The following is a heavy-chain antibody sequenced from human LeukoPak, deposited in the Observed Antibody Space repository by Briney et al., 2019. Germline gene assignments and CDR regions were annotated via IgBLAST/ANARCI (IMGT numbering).Heavy chain of an antibody. J-gene: IGHJ6*03. CDR1: GDSVSSNSAA. CDR3: ARDGYSSSWSPYYCYYYMDV. Sequence: SQTLSLTCAISGDSVSSNSAAWNWIRQSPSRGLEWLGRTYYRSKWYNDYAVSVKSRITINPDTSKNQFSLQLNSVTPEDTAVYYCARDGYSSSWSPYYCYYYMDVWGKGTTVTVSS. D-gene: IGHD6-13*01. CDR2: TYYRSKWYN. V-gene: IGHV6-1*01.